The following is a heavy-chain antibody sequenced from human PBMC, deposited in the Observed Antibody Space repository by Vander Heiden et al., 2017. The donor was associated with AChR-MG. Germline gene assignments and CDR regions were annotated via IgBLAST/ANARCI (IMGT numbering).Heavy chain of an antibody. CDR3: ARDGLTTPYLGSPINSPLDY. J-gene: IGHJ4*02. Sequence: QVQLVESGGGVVQPGRSLRLSCAASGFTFSSYAMPGVRQAPGKGLEWVAVISYDGSNKYYADSVKGRFTISRDNSKNTLYLQMNSLRAEDTAVYYCARDGLTTPYLGSPINSPLDYWGQGTLVTVSS. CDR1: GFTFSSYA. D-gene: IGHD4-17*01. V-gene: IGHV3-30-3*01. CDR2: ISYDGSNK.